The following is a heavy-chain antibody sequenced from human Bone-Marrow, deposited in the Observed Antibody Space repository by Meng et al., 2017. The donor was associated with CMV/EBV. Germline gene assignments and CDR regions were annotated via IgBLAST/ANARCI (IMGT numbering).Heavy chain of an antibody. CDR2: ISGGTT. CDR3: ARDQVGQDVHY. Sequence: GGSLRLSCAASGFTVSSNEMSWVRQAPGKGLEWVSSISGGTTYYADSVKGRFTISSDNSKNTLYLQMNRLRADDTGVYYCARDQVGQDVHYRGQGSRVTGSS. J-gene: IGHJ4*02. D-gene: IGHD2-15*01. CDR1: GFTVSSNE. V-gene: IGHV3-38-3*01.